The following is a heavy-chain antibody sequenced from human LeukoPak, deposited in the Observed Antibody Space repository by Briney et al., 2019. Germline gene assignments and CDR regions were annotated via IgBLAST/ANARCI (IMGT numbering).Heavy chain of an antibody. D-gene: IGHD3-22*01. V-gene: IGHV1-18*01. CDR3: ARLRLSDSSGYYYFDY. J-gene: IGHJ4*02. CDR2: ISAYNGNT. CDR1: GYTFTSYG. Sequence: ASVKVSCKASGYTFTSYGISWVRQAPGQGLEWMGWISAYNGNTNYAQKLRGRVTMTTDTSTSTAYMELRSLRSDDTAVYYCARLRLSDSSGYYYFDYWGQGTLVTVSS.